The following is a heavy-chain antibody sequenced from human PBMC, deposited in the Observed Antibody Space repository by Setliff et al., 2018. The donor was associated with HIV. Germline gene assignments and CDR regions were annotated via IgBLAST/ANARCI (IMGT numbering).Heavy chain of an antibody. J-gene: IGHJ3*02. D-gene: IGHD2-2*01. Sequence: SETLSLTCSVSGGSIVIGGFYYSWIRHRPGKGLEWIGTVYYTGKTYYNPSLQSRLTMSADTSKNQFSLKMRSVTAADTAVYFCARDLHANYHVVDIWGPGTMGTVSS. CDR1: GGSIVIGGFY. V-gene: IGHV4-31*03. CDR3: ARDLHANYHVVDI. CDR2: VYYTGKT.